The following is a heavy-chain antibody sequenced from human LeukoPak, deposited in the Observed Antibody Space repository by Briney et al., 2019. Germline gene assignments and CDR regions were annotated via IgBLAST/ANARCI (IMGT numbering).Heavy chain of an antibody. CDR3: AKVVLVGAIFGPGY. CDR2: MSSSDDGR. V-gene: IGHV3-23*01. Sequence: GGSLRLSCATSGFAFSSYAMSWVRQAPGKGLEWVSAMSSSDDGRYYAASVRVRFTISRDTSRSTLYLQMNSLRAEDAAVYYCAKVVLVGAIFGPGYWGQGTLVTVSS. CDR1: GFAFSSYA. D-gene: IGHD1-26*01. J-gene: IGHJ4*02.